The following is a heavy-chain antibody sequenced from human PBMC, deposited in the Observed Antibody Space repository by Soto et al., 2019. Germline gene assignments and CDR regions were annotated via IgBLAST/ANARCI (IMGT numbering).Heavy chain of an antibody. CDR1: GYSFTNYW. CDR2: INPGDSDT. J-gene: IGHJ4*02. D-gene: IGHD4-4*01. V-gene: IGHV5-51*01. CDR3: ARQGPTITLDY. Sequence: PGESLKISCKGSGYSFTNYWIGWVRQMPGKGLEWMGIINPGDSDTRYSPSFQGQIIMSADKSISTAYLQWSSLEASDTAMYYCARQGPTITLDYWGQGSLVTVSS.